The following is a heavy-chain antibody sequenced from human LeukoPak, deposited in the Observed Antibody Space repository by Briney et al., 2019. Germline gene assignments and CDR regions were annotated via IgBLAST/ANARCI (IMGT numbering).Heavy chain of an antibody. Sequence: SETLSLTCTVSGGSLSSYYWSWIRKPRGKGREWIGNIYYSGSTNYNPSLKSRVTMSVDTSKNQFSLKLSSVTAADTAVYHCARQGSDCSGGSCYYYYFDYWGQGTLVTVSS. D-gene: IGHD2-15*01. CDR2: IYYSGST. V-gene: IGHV4-59*08. CDR1: GGSLSSYY. CDR3: ARQGSDCSGGSCYYYYFDY. J-gene: IGHJ4*02.